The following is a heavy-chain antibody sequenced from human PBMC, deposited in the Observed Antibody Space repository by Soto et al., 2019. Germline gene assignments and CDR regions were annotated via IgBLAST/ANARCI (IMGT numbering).Heavy chain of an antibody. V-gene: IGHV3-30-3*01. CDR2: ISYDGSNK. J-gene: IGHJ3*02. Sequence: PGGSLRLSXAASGFTFSSYAMHWVRQAPGKGLEWVAVISYDGSNKYYADSVKGRFTISRDNSKNTLYLQMNSLRAEDTAVYYCARAKFAPGINAFDIWVQGTMVTVSS. D-gene: IGHD3-10*01. CDR1: GFTFSSYA. CDR3: ARAKFAPGINAFDI.